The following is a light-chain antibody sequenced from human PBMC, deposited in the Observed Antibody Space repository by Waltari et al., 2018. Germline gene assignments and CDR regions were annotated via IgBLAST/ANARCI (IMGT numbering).Light chain of an antibody. CDR1: SNHVGDPG. CDR2: RNN. CDR3: SAWDSNLSAWV. J-gene: IGLJ3*02. Sequence: QAGLPQPPSVSTALRQTATLTCTGNSNHVGDPGTGLQQQHQGHPPKLLSYRNNNRPSGVSERFSASRSGNTASLTRTGLQPEDEANYYCSAWDSNLSAWVFGGGTKLSVL. V-gene: IGLV10-54*04.